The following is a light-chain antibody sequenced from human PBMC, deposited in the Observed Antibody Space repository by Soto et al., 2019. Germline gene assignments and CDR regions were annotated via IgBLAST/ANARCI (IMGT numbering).Light chain of an antibody. CDR3: QQYQNLWT. CDR2: DAS. V-gene: IGKV3-15*01. CDR1: QSVSSN. J-gene: IGKJ1*01. Sequence: EIVITQSPAALSVSPGESATLSCRASQSVSSNLAWHQQKPGQAPRILMYDASTRATGISARFSGSGSGTEFTLTISGLQSEDFALYYCQQYQNLWTFGQGTKVDIK.